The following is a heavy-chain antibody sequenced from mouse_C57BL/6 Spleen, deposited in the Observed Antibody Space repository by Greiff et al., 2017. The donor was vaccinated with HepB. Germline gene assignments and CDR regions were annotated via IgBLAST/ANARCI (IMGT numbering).Heavy chain of an antibody. J-gene: IGHJ3*01. Sequence: EVQLQQSGPELVKPGASVKISCKASGYTFTDYYMNWVKQSHGKSLEWIGDINPNNGGTSYNQKFKGKATLTVDKSSSTAYMELRSLTSEDSAVYYGAREGLAYWGQGTLVTVSA. D-gene: IGHD3-3*01. CDR2: INPNNGGT. CDR3: AREGLAY. V-gene: IGHV1-26*01. CDR1: GYTFTDYY.